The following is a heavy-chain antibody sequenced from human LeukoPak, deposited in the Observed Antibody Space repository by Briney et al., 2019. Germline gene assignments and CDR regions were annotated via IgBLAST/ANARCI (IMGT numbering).Heavy chain of an antibody. D-gene: IGHD3-22*01. Sequence: GGSLRLSCAASGFTFSSYAMHWVRQAPGKGLEWVSFISSDGSQKYYADSVKGRFTISRDNSKNTLYLQLNSLRVEDTAVYYCAREHGRSGYFDYWGQGALVSVSS. V-gene: IGHV3-30*19. CDR3: AREHGRSGYFDY. CDR2: ISSDGSQK. CDR1: GFTFSSYA. J-gene: IGHJ4*02.